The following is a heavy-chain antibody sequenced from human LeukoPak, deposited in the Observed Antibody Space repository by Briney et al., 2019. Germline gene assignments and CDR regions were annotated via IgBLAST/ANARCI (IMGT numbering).Heavy chain of an antibody. CDR2: IYYSGST. D-gene: IGHD5-18*01. CDR3: ARQSNVDTAMITYYYYGMDV. Sequence: PSETLSLTCTVSGGSVSSGSYYWSWIRQPPGKGLEWIGSIYYSGSTYYTPSLKSRVTIFVDTSKNQFSLKLSSVTAADTAVYYCARQSNVDTAMITYYYYGMDVWGQGTTVTVSS. CDR1: GGSVSSGSYY. J-gene: IGHJ6*02. V-gene: IGHV4-39*01.